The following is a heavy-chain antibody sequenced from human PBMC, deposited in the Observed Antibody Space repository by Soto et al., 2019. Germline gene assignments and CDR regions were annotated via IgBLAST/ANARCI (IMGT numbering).Heavy chain of an antibody. V-gene: IGHV4-59*01. CDR2: LTYSGTP. CDR1: GGCISSYY. J-gene: IGHJ4*02. Sequence: PSETLSLTCTVSGGCISSYYWSWIRQPPGKGLECFGSLTYSGTPNYTPSLQSRLTIPVHTSKPHFSLKLSSVTAADTAVYYCARVTYGDXDYWGPGTLVTVSS. D-gene: IGHD4-17*01. CDR3: ARVTYGDXDY.